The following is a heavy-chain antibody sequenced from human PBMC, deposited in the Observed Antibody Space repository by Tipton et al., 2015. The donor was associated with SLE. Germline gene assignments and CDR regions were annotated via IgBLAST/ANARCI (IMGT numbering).Heavy chain of an antibody. V-gene: IGHV4-39*07. Sequence: TLSLTCTVSGGSISSSSYYWGWIRQPPGKGLEWIGSIYYSGSTNYNPSLRSRVTISLDTSKNQFSLKLSSVTAADTAMYYCAREGWRVDFHAFDIWGQGTMVTVSS. J-gene: IGHJ3*02. CDR3: AREGWRVDFHAFDI. CDR2: IYYSGST. CDR1: GGSISSSSYY. D-gene: IGHD3/OR15-3a*01.